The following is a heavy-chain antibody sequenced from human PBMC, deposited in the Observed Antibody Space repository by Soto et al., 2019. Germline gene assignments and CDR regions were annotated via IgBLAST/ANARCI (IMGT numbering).Heavy chain of an antibody. CDR3: ARQSLGNIRLRGFDY. V-gene: IGHV3-33*01. CDR1: AFTFSDYG. J-gene: IGHJ4*02. D-gene: IGHD1-1*01. CDR2: IWYDGSEK. Sequence: QVQLVESGGGVVQPGRSLRLSCAASAFTFSDYGMHWVRQAPGKGLEWVAVIWYDGSEKYYADSVKGRFTISRDNSKKTLYLQMNSLRAEDTAVYYCARQSLGNIRLRGFDYWGQGALVTVSS.